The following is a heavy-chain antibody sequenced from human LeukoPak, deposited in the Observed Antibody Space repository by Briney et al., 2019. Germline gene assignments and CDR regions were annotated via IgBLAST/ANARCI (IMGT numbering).Heavy chain of an antibody. CDR1: GFPFDDYG. CDR2: INWNGGST. D-gene: IGHD3-10*01. Sequence: PGGSLRLSCAASGFPFDDYGMTWVRQAPGKGLEWVSGINWNGGSTGYADSVKGRFTISRDNAKNSLYLQMNSLGAEDTALYYCASAGLTYGSGSYFVYWGQGTLVTVSS. V-gene: IGHV3-20*04. CDR3: ASAGLTYGSGSYFVY. J-gene: IGHJ4*02.